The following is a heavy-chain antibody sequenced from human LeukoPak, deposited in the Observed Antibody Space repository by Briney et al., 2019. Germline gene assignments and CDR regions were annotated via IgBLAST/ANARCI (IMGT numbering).Heavy chain of an antibody. CDR1: GGTFSSYA. CDR2: IIPIFGTA. J-gene: IGHJ4*02. CDR3: ARNPLDYYDSSGYYYSFFDY. Sequence: ASVKVSCKASGGTFSSYAISWVRQAPGQGLEWMGGIIPIFGTANYAQKFQGRVTVTTDESTSTAYMELSSLRSEDTAVYYCARNPLDYYDSSGYYYSFFDYWGQGTLVTVSS. V-gene: IGHV1-69*05. D-gene: IGHD3-22*01.